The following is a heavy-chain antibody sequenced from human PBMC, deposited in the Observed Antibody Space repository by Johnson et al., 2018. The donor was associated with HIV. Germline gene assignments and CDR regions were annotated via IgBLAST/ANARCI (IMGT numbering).Heavy chain of an antibody. Sequence: EVQLVESGGGLVQPGGSLRLSCAASGFSFRSYWMTWVRQAPGKGLEWVANIRQDGGERYSVDSVKGRFIISRDNAKNSLYLQMNSLRAEATAVYYCARENGRLGYAFDMWGQGTMVTVSS. CDR1: GFSFRSYW. CDR2: IRQDGGER. CDR3: ARENGRLGYAFDM. J-gene: IGHJ3*02. V-gene: IGHV3-7*05. D-gene: IGHD3-16*01.